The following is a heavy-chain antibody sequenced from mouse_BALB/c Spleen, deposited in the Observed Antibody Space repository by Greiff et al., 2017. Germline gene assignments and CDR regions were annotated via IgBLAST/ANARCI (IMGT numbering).Heavy chain of an antibody. CDR3: ARDYDGYSYYFDY. CDR1: GFTFSSYG. D-gene: IGHD2-3*01. Sequence: EVQGVESGGGLVQPGGSLKLSCAASGFTFSSYGMSWVRQTPDKRLELVATINSNGGSTYYPDSVKGRFTISRDNAKNTLYLQMSSLKSEDTAMYYCARDYDGYSYYFDYWGQGTTLTVSS. CDR2: INSNGGST. J-gene: IGHJ2*01. V-gene: IGHV5-6-3*01.